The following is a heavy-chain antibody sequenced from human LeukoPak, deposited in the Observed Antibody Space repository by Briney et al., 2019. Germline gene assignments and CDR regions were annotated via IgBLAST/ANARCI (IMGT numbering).Heavy chain of an antibody. Sequence: ASVKVSCKVSGYTLTVLSMHWVRQAPGKGLEWMGGFDPEDGETIYAQKSQGRATMTEDTPIETAYMELSSLRSEDTAVYYCATSSGELLGREFDYWGQGTLVTVSS. CDR3: ATSSGELLGREFDY. J-gene: IGHJ4*02. V-gene: IGHV1-24*01. D-gene: IGHD1-26*01. CDR2: FDPEDGET. CDR1: GYTLTVLS.